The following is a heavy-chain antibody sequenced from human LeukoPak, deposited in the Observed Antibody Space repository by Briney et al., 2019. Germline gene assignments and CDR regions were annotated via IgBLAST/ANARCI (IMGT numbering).Heavy chain of an antibody. CDR2: IYSDVSST. J-gene: IGHJ4*02. CDR3: TRGATD. CDR1: GFTFSSYW. D-gene: IGHD5-12*01. V-gene: IGHV3-74*01. Sequence: GGSLRLSCAGSGFTFSSYWMHWVREAPGKGLVWVSRIYSDVSSTSYADSVKGRFTISRDNAKNTLYLQMNSLRAEDTAVYYCTRGATDWGQGTLVTVSS.